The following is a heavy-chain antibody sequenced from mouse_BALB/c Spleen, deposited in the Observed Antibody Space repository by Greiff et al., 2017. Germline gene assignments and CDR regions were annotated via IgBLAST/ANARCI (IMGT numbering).Heavy chain of an antibody. CDR2: ILSGSGST. Sequence: QVPLQPSGAELMKPGASAKISRKATGYTFRSYWIEWVKQRAGHGLEWIGEILSGSGSTNYYEKFKGKATFTADTSSNTAYKQLSSLTSDDSAVYYCARGQTGADYIDYWGQGTTLTVSS. V-gene: IGHV1-9*01. D-gene: IGHD4-1*01. J-gene: IGHJ2*01. CDR3: ARGQTGADYIDY. CDR1: GYTFRSYW.